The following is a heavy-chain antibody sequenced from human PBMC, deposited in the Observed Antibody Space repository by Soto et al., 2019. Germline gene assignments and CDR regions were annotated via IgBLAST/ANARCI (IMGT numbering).Heavy chain of an antibody. J-gene: IGHJ5*02. CDR3: VRDGSGNLYLNWFGP. CDR1: GSTFSSYS. Sequence: GSLRLSCAASGSTFSSYSMNWVRQAPGKGLEWISYISSHSSTLYYADSVKGRFTISRDNAGNSLYLQMNSLRDEDTAVYYCVRDGSGNLYLNWFGPWGQGTLVTVSS. CDR2: ISSHSSTL. D-gene: IGHD6-19*01. V-gene: IGHV3-48*02.